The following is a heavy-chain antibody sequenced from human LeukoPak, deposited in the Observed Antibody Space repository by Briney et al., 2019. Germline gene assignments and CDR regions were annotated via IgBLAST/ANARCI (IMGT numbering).Heavy chain of an antibody. V-gene: IGHV3-23*01. Sequence: GSLRLSCAASGIALRSLALGWVRQAPGKGLEWVSAISGSGGSTYYADSVKGRFTISRDNSKNTLYLQMNSLRAEDTAVYYCASFDYWGQGTLVTVSS. CDR1: GIALRSLA. J-gene: IGHJ4*02. CDR3: ASFDY. CDR2: ISGSGGST.